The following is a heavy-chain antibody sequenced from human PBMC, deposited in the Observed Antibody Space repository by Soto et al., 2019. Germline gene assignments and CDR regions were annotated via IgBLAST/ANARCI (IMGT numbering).Heavy chain of an antibody. CDR2: ITPFFGTA. CDR3: AQTLGLAVAGPGRFDL. D-gene: IGHD6-19*01. Sequence: QVQLVQSGAEVKKPGSSVKVSCKASGGTFSNYAISWVRQAPGQGLEWMGGITPFFGTANYAQKFQGRVPITAEQSMSTAYMELSRLRSEDTAVYYCAQTLGLAVAGPGRFDLWGRGTLVTVSS. CDR1: GGTFSNYA. J-gene: IGHJ2*01. V-gene: IGHV1-69*12.